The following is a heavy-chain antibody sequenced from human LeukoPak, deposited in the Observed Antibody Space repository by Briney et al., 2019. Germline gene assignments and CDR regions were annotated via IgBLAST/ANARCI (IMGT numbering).Heavy chain of an antibody. D-gene: IGHD6-13*01. V-gene: IGHV3-21*01. Sequence: PGGSLRLSCAASGFSFSTYSMNWFRQAPGKGLEWVSSISSRSDYIYYADSVKGRFTISRDNAKNSLYLQINRLRAEDTAVYYGARHSSWYDYRGQGTLVTVSS. J-gene: IGHJ4*02. CDR2: ISSRSDYI. CDR1: GFSFSTYS. CDR3: ARHSSWYDY.